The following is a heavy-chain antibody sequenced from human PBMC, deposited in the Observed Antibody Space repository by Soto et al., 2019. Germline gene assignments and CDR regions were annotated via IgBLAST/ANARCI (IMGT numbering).Heavy chain of an antibody. CDR3: AKDTVYCSGGSCLYYYYYYYMDV. V-gene: IGHV3-23*01. CDR1: GFTFSSYA. D-gene: IGHD2-15*01. CDR2: ISGSGGST. Sequence: GGSLRLSCAASGFTFSSYAMSWVRQAPGKGLEWVSAISGSGGSTYYADSVKGRFTISRDNSKNTLYLQMNSLRAEDTAVYYCAKDTVYCSGGSCLYYYYYYYMDVWGKGTTVTVSS. J-gene: IGHJ6*03.